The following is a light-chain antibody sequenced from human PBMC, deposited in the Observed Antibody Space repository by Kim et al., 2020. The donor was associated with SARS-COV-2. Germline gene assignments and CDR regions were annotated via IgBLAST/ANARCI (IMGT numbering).Light chain of an antibody. Sequence: DIQMTQSPSSLSASVGDRVTITCRASQGISSNVAWYQQKPGDVPKLLIYDASALLSGVPSRFSGSGSGTDFTLTISSLQPEDVTTYYCQKYNGAPWKFGRGTKVDIK. CDR1: QGISSN. CDR2: DAS. V-gene: IGKV1-27*01. J-gene: IGKJ1*01. CDR3: QKYNGAPWK.